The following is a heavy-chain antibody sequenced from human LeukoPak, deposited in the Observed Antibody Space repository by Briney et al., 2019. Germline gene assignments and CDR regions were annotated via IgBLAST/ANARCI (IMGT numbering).Heavy chain of an antibody. CDR3: ARAPYYYDSSGYGPSYFDY. Sequence: SETLSLTCTVSGGSISSGDYYWSWIRQPPGKGLVWIGYIYYSGSTYYNPSLKSRVTISVDTSKNQFSLKLSSVTAADTAVYYCARAPYYYDSSGYGPSYFDYWGQGTLVTVSS. J-gene: IGHJ4*02. CDR1: GGSISSGDYY. CDR2: IYYSGST. V-gene: IGHV4-30-4*08. D-gene: IGHD3-22*01.